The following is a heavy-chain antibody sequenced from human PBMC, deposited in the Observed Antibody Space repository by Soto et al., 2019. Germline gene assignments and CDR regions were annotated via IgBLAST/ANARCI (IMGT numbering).Heavy chain of an antibody. Sequence: GSLRLSCAASGFTFSSYGMHWVRQAPGKGLELVAVISYDGSNKYYADSVKGRFTISRDNSKNTLYLQMNSLRAEDTAIYYCAKDSLVTYFYDSSGQGTFDYWGQGALVTVSS. J-gene: IGHJ4*02. V-gene: IGHV3-30*18. D-gene: IGHD3-22*01. CDR3: AKDSLVTYFYDSSGQGTFDY. CDR1: GFTFSSYG. CDR2: ISYDGSNK.